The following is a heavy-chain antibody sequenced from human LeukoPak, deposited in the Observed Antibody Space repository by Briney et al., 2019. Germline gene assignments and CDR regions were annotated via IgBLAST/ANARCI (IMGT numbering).Heavy chain of an antibody. V-gene: IGHV4-61*02. CDR2: IYTSGST. D-gene: IGHD4-23*01. CDR1: GASINSGRYY. J-gene: IGHJ3*01. Sequence: SETLSLTCTVSGASINSGRYYWSWIRQPAGKGLEWIGRIYTSGSTNYNPSLESRVTISVDTSKNQFSLKLSSVTAADTAMYYCVAASLYGGKTGVDAIGLWGQGTMVIVSS. CDR3: VAASLYGGKTGVDAIGL.